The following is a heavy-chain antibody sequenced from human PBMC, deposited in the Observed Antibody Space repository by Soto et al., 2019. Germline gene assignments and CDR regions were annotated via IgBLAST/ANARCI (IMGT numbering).Heavy chain of an antibody. CDR1: GYTFTSYY. CDR3: ARAGVYGDEWGD. V-gene: IGHV1-46*01. J-gene: IGHJ4*02. CDR2: INPSGGST. Sequence: QVQLVQSGAEVKKPGASVKVSCKASGYTFTSYYMHWVRQAPGQGLEWMGIINPSGGSTSYAQKFQGRVTMTRDKSTSTVYMELSSLRAEDTAVYYCARAGVYGDEWGDWGQGTLVTVSS. D-gene: IGHD4-17*01.